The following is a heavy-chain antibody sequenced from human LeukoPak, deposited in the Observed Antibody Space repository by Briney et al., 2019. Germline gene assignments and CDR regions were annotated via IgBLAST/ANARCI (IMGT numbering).Heavy chain of an antibody. CDR1: GFTFSSYW. CDR2: IKQDGSEK. V-gene: IGHV3-7*01. J-gene: IGHJ4*02. D-gene: IGHD3-16*01. CDR3: AALWDGGY. Sequence: PGGSLRLSCAASGFTFSSYWMSWVRQAPGKGLEWVANIKQDGSEKYYVNSVKGRFTVSRDNTKNSLFLQMNSLRAEDSAVYYCAALWDGGYWGQGTLVSVSS.